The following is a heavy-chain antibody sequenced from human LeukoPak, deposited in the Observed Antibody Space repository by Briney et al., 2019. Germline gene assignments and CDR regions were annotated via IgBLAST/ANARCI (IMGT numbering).Heavy chain of an antibody. CDR3: AWGGFYYHYYFDF. D-gene: IGHD3-22*01. CDR2: ISASGSSR. Sequence: PGGSLRLSCAPSGFTLFSFGMNWLRQVPGTGLEWVSGISASGSSRYYADSVKGRFTISIDNSNNTLYLQMNSLRGEDTAVYYCAWGGFYYHYYFDFWGQGTVVTVSS. CDR1: GFTLFSFG. J-gene: IGHJ4*02. V-gene: IGHV3-23*01.